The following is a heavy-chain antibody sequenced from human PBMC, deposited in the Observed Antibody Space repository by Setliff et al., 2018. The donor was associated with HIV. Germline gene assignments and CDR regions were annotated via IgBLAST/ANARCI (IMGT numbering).Heavy chain of an antibody. CDR3: ARGDTYYHDSSGYVKSALDCFDI. CDR2: IYTSGST. D-gene: IGHD3-22*01. V-gene: IGHV4-61*09. CDR1: GGSISSGSYY. Sequence: SETLSLTCTVSGGSISSGSYYWSWIRQPAGKGLEWIGHIYTSGSTNYNPSLKSRVTISVDTSKNQFSLKLSSVTAADAAVYHCARGDTYYHDSSGYVKSALDCFDIWGPGTMVTVSS. J-gene: IGHJ3*02.